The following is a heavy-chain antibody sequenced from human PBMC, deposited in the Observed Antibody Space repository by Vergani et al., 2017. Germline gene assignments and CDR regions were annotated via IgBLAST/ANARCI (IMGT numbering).Heavy chain of an antibody. J-gene: IGHJ6*03. D-gene: IGHD3-3*01. CDR3: ARAAERSYYDFWSGYYGYYYYYMDV. Sequence: EVQLVESGGGLVQPGGSLRLSCAASGFTFSSYWMSWVRQAPGKGLEWVANIKQDGSEKYYVDSVKGRFIISRDNAKNSLYLQMNSLRAEDTAVYYCARAAERSYYDFWSGYYGYYYYYMDVWGKGTTVTVSS. CDR1: GFTFSSYW. CDR2: IKQDGSEK. V-gene: IGHV3-7*01.